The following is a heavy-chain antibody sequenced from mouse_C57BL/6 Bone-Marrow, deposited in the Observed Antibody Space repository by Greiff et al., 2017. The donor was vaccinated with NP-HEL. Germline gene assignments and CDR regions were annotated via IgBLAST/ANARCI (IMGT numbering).Heavy chain of an antibody. D-gene: IGHD2-10*01. Sequence: EVQLQQSGPVLVKPGASVKMSCKASGYTFTDYYMNWVKQSHGKSLEWIGVINPYNGGTSYNQKFKGKATLTVDKSSSTAYMELNSLTSEDSAVYYCARRPYYGNYYHTGWFAYWGQGTLVTVSA. CDR1: GYTFTDYY. V-gene: IGHV1-19*01. J-gene: IGHJ3*01. CDR3: ARRPYYGNYYHTGWFAY. CDR2: INPYNGGT.